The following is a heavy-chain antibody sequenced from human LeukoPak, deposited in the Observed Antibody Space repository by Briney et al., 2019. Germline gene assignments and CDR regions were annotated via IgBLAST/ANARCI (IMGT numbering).Heavy chain of an antibody. J-gene: IGHJ5*02. V-gene: IGHV3-21*01. D-gene: IGHD6-13*01. CDR2: ISSSSSYI. Sequence: GGSLRLSCAASGFTFSSYSMNWVRQAPGKGLEWVSSISSSSSYIYYGDSVKGRFTISRDNPKNSLYLQMNSLRAEDTAVYYCARVGYGYSLDLWGQGTLVTVSS. CDR1: GFTFSSYS. CDR3: ARVGYGYSLDL.